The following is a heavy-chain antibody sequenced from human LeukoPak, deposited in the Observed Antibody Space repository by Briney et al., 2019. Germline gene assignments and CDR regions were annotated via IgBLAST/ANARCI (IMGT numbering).Heavy chain of an antibody. D-gene: IGHD3-3*01. CDR2: IYSGGST. J-gene: IGHJ4*02. V-gene: IGHV3-53*01. CDR1: GFTVSSNY. Sequence: GGSLRLSCATSGFTVSSNYMSWVRQAPGKGLEWVSVIYSGGSTYYADSVKGRFTISRDNSKNTLYLQMNSLRAEDTAVYYCARAPLPPIIGGPTVYFDYWGQGTLVIVSS. CDR3: ARAPLPPIIGGPTVYFDY.